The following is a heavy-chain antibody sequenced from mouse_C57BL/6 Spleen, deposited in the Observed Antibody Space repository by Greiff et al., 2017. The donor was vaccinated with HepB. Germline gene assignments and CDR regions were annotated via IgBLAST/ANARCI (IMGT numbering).Heavy chain of an antibody. J-gene: IGHJ1*03. CDR2: IYPGDGDT. D-gene: IGHD1-1*01. Sequence: VQRVESGPELVKPGASVKISCKASGYAFSSSWMNWVKQRPGKGLEWIGRIYPGDGDTNYNGKFKGKATLTADKSSSTAYMQLSSLTSEDSAVYFCAVTTVPTGYFDVWGTGTTVTVSS. V-gene: IGHV1-82*01. CDR1: GYAFSSSW. CDR3: AVTTVPTGYFDV.